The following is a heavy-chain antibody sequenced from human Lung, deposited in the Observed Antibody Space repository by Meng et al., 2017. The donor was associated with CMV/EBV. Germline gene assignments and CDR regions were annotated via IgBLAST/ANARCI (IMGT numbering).Heavy chain of an antibody. J-gene: IGHJ4*02. CDR3: AKEGKSVYSGSSYAS. Sequence: SXAASGFAFSSYGMHWVRQAPGKGLEWVVFIRFDGSEKYYADSVKGRFTISRDNSKNTVYLQMESLRAEDAAVYYCAKEGKSVYSGSSYASWGQGKXVNGAS. D-gene: IGHD1-26*01. CDR2: IRFDGSEK. CDR1: GFAFSSYG. V-gene: IGHV3-30*02.